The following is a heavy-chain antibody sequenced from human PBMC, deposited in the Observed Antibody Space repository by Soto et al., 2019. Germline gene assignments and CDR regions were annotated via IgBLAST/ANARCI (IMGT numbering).Heavy chain of an antibody. D-gene: IGHD1-26*01. CDR1: GFSLSDYS. J-gene: IGHJ4*02. V-gene: IGHV3-21*01. CDR3: AGSSDDGRDN. Sequence: EVQLVESGGGLVKPGGSLRLSCAASGFSLSDYSMNWIRQAPEKGLEWVASISSSSSFIHYAESMKGRFTISRDNAKNSLYLQMNSLSAEDTAVYYCAGSSDDGRDNWGQGTLVTVSS. CDR2: ISSSSSFI.